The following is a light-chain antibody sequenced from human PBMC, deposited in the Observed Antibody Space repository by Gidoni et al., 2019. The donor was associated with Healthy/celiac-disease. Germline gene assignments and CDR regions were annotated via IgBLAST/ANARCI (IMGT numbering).Light chain of an antibody. CDR3: QQRSNWPEVT. CDR2: DAS. J-gene: IGKJ3*01. CDR1: QSVSSY. V-gene: IGKV3-11*01. Sequence: DIVLTQSPATLSLSPGERATLSCRASQSVSSYLAWYQQKPGQAPRLLIYDASNRATGIPARFSGSGSGTDFTLTISSLEPEDFAVYYCQQRSNWPEVTFXPXTKVDIK.